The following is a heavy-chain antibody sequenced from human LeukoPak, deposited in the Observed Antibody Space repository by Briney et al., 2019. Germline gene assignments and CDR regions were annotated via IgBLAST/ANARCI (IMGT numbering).Heavy chain of an antibody. Sequence: GGSLRLSCAVSGFTFSSYWMSWVRQAPGKGLEWVANIKQDGSEKYYVDSVKGRFTISRDNAKNSLFLQMNSLRAEDTAVYYCARVGSSGYFSDYWGQGTLVTVSS. J-gene: IGHJ4*02. CDR2: IKQDGSEK. V-gene: IGHV3-7*01. CDR1: GFTFSSYW. D-gene: IGHD3-22*01. CDR3: ARVGSSGYFSDY.